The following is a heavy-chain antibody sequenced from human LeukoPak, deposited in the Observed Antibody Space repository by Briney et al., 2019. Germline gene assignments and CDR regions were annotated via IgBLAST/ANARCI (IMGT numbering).Heavy chain of an antibody. CDR3: SLHYYDSSGPDY. Sequence: GGSLRLSCAASGFTLSSYWMHWVRQAPGKGLLWVSRINSDGSYTSYADSVKGRFTISRDSAKNTLYLQMNSLRAEDTAVYYCSLHYYDSSGPDYWGQGTLVTVSS. CDR1: GFTLSSYW. CDR2: INSDGSYT. D-gene: IGHD3-22*01. V-gene: IGHV3-74*01. J-gene: IGHJ4*02.